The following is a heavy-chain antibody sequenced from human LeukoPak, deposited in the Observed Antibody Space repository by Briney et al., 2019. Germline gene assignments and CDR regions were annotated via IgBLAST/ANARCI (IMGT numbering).Heavy chain of an antibody. CDR1: GFTFDDYA. CDR3: AKAPGYDFLEPEIQLWFDY. D-gene: IGHD5-18*01. J-gene: IGHJ4*02. CDR2: ISWNSGSI. Sequence: TGGSLRLSCAASGFTFDDYAMHWVRQAPGKGLEWVSGISWNSGSIGYADSVKGRFTISRDNAKNSLYLQMNSLRAEDTALYYCAKAPGYDFLEPEIQLWFDYWGQETLVTVSS. V-gene: IGHV3-9*01.